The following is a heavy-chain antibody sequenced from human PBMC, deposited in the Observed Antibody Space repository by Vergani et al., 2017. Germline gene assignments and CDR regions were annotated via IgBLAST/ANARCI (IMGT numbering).Heavy chain of an antibody. Sequence: EVQLVESGGGLVKRGGSLRLSCAASGFTFSSYSMNWVRQAPGKGLEWVSSISSSSSYIYYADSVKGRFTISRDNAKNYLYLQMNSLRAEATAFYYCARFPGYAILTGSPPAWGQGTLVTVSS. CDR2: ISSSSSYI. CDR3: ARFPGYAILTGSPPA. J-gene: IGHJ5*02. V-gene: IGHV3-21*01. D-gene: IGHD3-9*01. CDR1: GFTFSSYS.